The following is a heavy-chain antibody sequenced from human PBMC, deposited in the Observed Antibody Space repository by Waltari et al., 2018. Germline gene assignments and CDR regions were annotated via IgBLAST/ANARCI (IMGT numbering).Heavy chain of an antibody. J-gene: IGHJ4*02. CDR2: ITVSDDT. D-gene: IGHD1-20*01. Sequence: EVQLLESGGGLVQPGGSLGPSCAPSGIIVNNFAINWVRLAPGTGLDWVAAITVSDDTFYADSVMGRFTVSRDTSKNTVYLQMNGLRAEDTAIYYCAKPFYNWDDPLHSWGQGTLVAVSS. V-gene: IGHV3-23*01. CDR1: GIIVNNFA. CDR3: AKPFYNWDDPLHS.